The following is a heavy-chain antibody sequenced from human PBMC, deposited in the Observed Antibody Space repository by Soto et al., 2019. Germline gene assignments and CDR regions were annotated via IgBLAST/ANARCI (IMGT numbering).Heavy chain of an antibody. CDR1: GFTFSNYG. CDR3: AKEPTIAAVNFDY. D-gene: IGHD6-13*01. V-gene: IGHV3-30*18. J-gene: IGHJ4*02. Sequence: QVQLVESGGGVVQPGWSLTLSCSASGFTFSNYGIHWVRQAPGKGLEWVAVVSSDGYTKYYADSLKGRFTISRDNSRNTLYLQMNSLSEQDTGTSYCAKEPTIAAVNFDYWGRGTLVIVSS. CDR2: VSSDGYTK.